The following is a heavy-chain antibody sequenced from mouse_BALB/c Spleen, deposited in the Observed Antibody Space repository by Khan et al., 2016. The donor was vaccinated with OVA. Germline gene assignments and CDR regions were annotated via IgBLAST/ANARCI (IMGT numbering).Heavy chain of an antibody. CDR2: INPDNDYT. V-gene: IGHV1S81*02. Sequence: QVQLQQSGAELVKPGASVKLSCKASGYTFTNYYMYWVKQRPGQGLEWNGGINPDNDYTHLNEKLKRKAALTVDKSYSIAFMKLILLPSDDPSVYYCTITGYGNPFAYWGQGTLVTVSA. CDR1: GYTFTNYY. J-gene: IGHJ3*01. D-gene: IGHD2-10*02. CDR3: TITGYGNPFAY.